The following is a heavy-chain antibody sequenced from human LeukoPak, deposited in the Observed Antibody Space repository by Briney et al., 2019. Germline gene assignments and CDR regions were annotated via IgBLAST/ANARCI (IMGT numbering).Heavy chain of an antibody. V-gene: IGHV3-7*04. Sequence: GGSLRLSCAVSGFPFSTYWMSWVRQAPGKGLEWVANINQDGSEKYYVDSVRGRFAISRDNAKNSLYLQMNSLRPEDTAMYYCTGETYYFDHWGQRALVPVSS. CDR3: TGETYYFDH. J-gene: IGHJ4*02. CDR1: GFPFSTYW. CDR2: INQDGSEK.